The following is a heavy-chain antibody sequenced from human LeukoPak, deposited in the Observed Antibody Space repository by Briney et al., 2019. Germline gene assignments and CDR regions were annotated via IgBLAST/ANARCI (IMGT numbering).Heavy chain of an antibody. V-gene: IGHV3-23*01. D-gene: IGHD4-17*01. J-gene: IGHJ3*02. CDR1: GFTFSSYA. CDR2: ISGSGGST. CDR3: VRTRNDCGDPYDAFDI. Sequence: GGSLRLSCAASGFTFSSYAMSWVRQAPGKGLEWVSAISGSGGSTYYADSVKGRFTISRDNSKNTLYLQMNSLRAEDTAVYYCVRTRNDCGDPYDAFDIWGQGTMVTVSS.